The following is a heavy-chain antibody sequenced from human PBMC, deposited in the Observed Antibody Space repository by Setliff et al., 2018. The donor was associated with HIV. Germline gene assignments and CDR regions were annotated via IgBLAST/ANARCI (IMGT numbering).Heavy chain of an antibody. J-gene: IGHJ4*02. V-gene: IGHV1-2*06. CDR1: GYTFTGHY. D-gene: IGHD6-13*01. Sequence: ASVKVSCKASGYTFTGHYMHWVRQAPGQGLEWMGRINPNSGGTNYAKKFQGRFTMTRDTSISTAYMELSRLRSDDTAVYYCVSGYARGSMTHWGQGTLVTVSS. CDR3: VSGYARGSMTH. CDR2: INPNSGGT.